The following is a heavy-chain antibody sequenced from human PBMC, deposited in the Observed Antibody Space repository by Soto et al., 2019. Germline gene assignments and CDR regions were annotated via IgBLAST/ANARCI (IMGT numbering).Heavy chain of an antibody. CDR2: IIPIFGTA. CDR3: ARVFPPVAAARGGAFDY. D-gene: IGHD6-13*01. CDR1: GGTFXSYA. J-gene: IGHJ4*02. Sequence: SVKVSCKASGGTFXSYAISWVRQAPGQGLEWMGGIIPIFGTANYAQKFQGRVTITADESTSTAYMELSSLRSEDTAVYYCARVFPPVAAARGGAFDYWGQGTLVTVSS. V-gene: IGHV1-69*13.